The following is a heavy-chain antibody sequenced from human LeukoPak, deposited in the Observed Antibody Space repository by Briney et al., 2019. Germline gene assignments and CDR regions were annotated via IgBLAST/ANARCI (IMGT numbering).Heavy chain of an antibody. V-gene: IGHV4-59*08. CDR2: IYYSGST. CDR1: GGSISSYY. CDR3: ARVPGPNWFDP. J-gene: IGHJ5*02. Sequence: SETLSLTCTVSGGSISSYYWSWIRQPPGKGLEWIGYIYYSGSTNYNPSLKSRVTISVDTSKNQFSLKLSSVTAADTAVYLCARVPGPNWFDPWGQGTLVTVSS.